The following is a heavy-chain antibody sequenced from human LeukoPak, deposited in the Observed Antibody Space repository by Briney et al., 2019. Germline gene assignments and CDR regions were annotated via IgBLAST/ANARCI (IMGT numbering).Heavy chain of an antibody. Sequence: ASVKVSCKASGYTFTSYDINWVRQATGQGLEWMGWVNPNSGNTGYAQKFQGRVTMTRNTSISTAYMELSSLRSEDTAVYYCARGPRITMVRGVIRAYYYYGMDVWGQGTTVTVSS. CDR2: VNPNSGNT. V-gene: IGHV1-8*01. CDR3: ARGPRITMVRGVIRAYYYYGMDV. CDR1: GYTFTSYD. J-gene: IGHJ6*02. D-gene: IGHD3-10*01.